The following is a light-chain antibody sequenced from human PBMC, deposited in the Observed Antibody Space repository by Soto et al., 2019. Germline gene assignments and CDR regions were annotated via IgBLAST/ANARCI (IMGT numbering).Light chain of an antibody. V-gene: IGKV3-11*01. CDR3: QQRASWPLLT. CDR2: DAS. J-gene: IGKJ4*01. CDR1: QSVSKS. Sequence: DIVLTQSPATLSLSPGKRASLSCRASQSVSKSLAWYQQKPGQPPRLLIYDASTRATGIPARFTGSGSGTDFTLSISSLEPEDFAVYYCQQRASWPLLTFGGGTKVEIK.